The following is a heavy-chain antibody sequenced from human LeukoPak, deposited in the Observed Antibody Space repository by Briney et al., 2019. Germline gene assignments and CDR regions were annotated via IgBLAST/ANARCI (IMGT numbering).Heavy chain of an antibody. V-gene: IGHV4-39*01. CDR3: ARHLRYGSGSYFMYNWFDP. CDR2: IYYSGSA. J-gene: IGHJ5*02. CDR1: GDSISSSSYY. D-gene: IGHD3-10*01. Sequence: SETLSLTCTVSGDSISSSSYYWGWIRQPPGKRLEWIGTIYYSGSAYYYPSLKSRVTISVDTSKNQFSLKLSSVTAADTAVYYCARHLRYGSGSYFMYNWFDPWGQGTLVTVSS.